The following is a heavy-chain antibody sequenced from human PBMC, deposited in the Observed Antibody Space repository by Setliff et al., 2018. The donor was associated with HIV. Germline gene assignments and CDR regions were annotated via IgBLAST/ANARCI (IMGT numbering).Heavy chain of an antibody. D-gene: IGHD3-10*01. CDR1: GYTLTNYD. J-gene: IGHJ4*02. V-gene: IGHV1-8*02. Sequence: ASVKVSCKASGYTLTNYDINWVRQATGQGLEWMGWMNPSGATGYSQEFQGRVTMTRDTSISTAYMELSSLRSEDTAVYYCARVISGRGRALPDFDYWGQGTQVTVSS. CDR3: ARVISGRGRALPDFDY. CDR2: MNPSGAT.